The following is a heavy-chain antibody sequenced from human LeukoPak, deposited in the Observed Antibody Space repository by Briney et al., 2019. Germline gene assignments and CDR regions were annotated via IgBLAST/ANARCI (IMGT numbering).Heavy chain of an antibody. Sequence: ASVKVSCKASGYTFTGYYMHWVRQAPGRGLEWMGWINPNSGGTNYAQKFQGRVTMTRDTSISTAYMELSRLRSDETAVYYCARPASMITFGGVILYWGQGTLVTVSS. V-gene: IGHV1-2*02. CDR2: INPNSGGT. CDR3: ARPASMITFGGVILY. J-gene: IGHJ4*02. CDR1: GYTFTGYY. D-gene: IGHD3-16*01.